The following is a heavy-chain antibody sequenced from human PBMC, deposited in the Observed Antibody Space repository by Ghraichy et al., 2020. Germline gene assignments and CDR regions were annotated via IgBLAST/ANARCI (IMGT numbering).Heavy chain of an antibody. CDR2: ILHGGST. Sequence: KGLEWIGNILHGGSTFYNPSLRGRVTISVDTSKNQLSLKRSSVTAADSAMYYCARYAFGTMLDNWGHGTLVTVS. CDR3: ARYAFGTMLDN. D-gene: IGHD1-1*01. V-gene: IGHV4-39*01. J-gene: IGHJ4*01.